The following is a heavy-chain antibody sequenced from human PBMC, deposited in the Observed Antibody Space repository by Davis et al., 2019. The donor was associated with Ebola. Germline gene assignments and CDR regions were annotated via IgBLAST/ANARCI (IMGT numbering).Heavy chain of an antibody. J-gene: IGHJ6*02. D-gene: IGHD3-10*01. CDR1: GGSISSSY. CDR3: ARESFTSGNYYTGYYYYGMDV. V-gene: IGHV4-59*01. CDR2: MYYSGST. Sequence: SETLSLTCTVSGGSISSSYWSWIRQPPGKGLEWIGYMYYSGSTDYNPSLQSRVTISVDTSKNQFSLKLSSVTAADTAVYYCARESFTSGNYYTGYYYYGMDVWGQGSTVTVSS.